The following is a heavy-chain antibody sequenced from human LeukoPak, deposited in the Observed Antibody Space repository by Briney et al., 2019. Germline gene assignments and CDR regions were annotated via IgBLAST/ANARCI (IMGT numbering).Heavy chain of an antibody. V-gene: IGHV1-8*01. CDR1: GYTFTSYE. CDR2: ANPGSGST. D-gene: IGHD3-3*01. CDR3: AREGWSGYFNYYYYGMDV. Sequence: GASVKVSCKASGYTFTSYEINWVRQATGQGLEWMGRANPGSGSTSYAQKFQGRVTMTRDTSTSTVYMELSSLRSEDTAVYYCAREGWSGYFNYYYYGMDVWGQGTTVTVSS. J-gene: IGHJ6*02.